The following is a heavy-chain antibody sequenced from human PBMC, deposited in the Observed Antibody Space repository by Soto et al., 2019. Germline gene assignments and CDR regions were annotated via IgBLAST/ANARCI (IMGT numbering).Heavy chain of an antibody. D-gene: IGHD5-18*01. CDR2: IYPGDSDT. CDR1: GYSFTSYW. Sequence: GESLKISCKGSGYSFTSYWIGCVRQMPGKGLEWMGIIYPGDSDTRYSPSFQGQVTISADKSISTAYLQWSSLKASDTAMYYCARGYSYGFPYYYYYGMDVWGQGTTVTVSS. V-gene: IGHV5-51*01. CDR3: ARGYSYGFPYYYYYGMDV. J-gene: IGHJ6*02.